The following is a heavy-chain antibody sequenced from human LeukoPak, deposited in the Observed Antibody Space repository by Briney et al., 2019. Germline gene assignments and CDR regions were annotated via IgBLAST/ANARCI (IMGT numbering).Heavy chain of an antibody. CDR2: ISGSGGST. CDR1: EFTFNNYA. J-gene: IGHJ3*02. D-gene: IGHD2-2*01. V-gene: IGHV3-23*01. Sequence: GGSLRLSCAASEFTFNNYAMSWVRQAPGKGLEWVSAISGSGGSTYYADSVKGRFTISRDNSKNTLYLQMNSLRAEDTAVYYCAKARIVVVHDAFDIWGQGTMVTVSS. CDR3: AKARIVVVHDAFDI.